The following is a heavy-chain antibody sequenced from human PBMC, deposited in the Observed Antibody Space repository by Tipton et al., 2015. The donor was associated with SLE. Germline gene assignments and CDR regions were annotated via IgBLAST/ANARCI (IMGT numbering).Heavy chain of an antibody. CDR1: GFTFSSYG. CDR3: AKEAVAGTGGYFQH. CDR2: IGGSGGST. D-gene: IGHD6-19*01. J-gene: IGHJ1*01. V-gene: IGHV3-23*01. Sequence: SLRLSCAASGFTFSSYGMRWVRQAPGKGLEWVSAIGGSGGSTYYADSVKGRFTISRDNSKNTLYLQMNSLRAEDTAVYYCAKEAVAGTGGYFQHWGQGTLVTVSS.